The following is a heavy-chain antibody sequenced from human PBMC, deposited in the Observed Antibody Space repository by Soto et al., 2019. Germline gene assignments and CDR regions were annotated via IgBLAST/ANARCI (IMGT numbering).Heavy chain of an antibody. J-gene: IGHJ5*02. V-gene: IGHV4-31*03. CDR3: AREASTDWFDP. CDR1: DGCISIGGYY. CDR2: IYYSGST. Sequence: PSETPCISCTFSDGCISIGGYYWSWIRQHPGKGLEWIGYIYYSGSTYYNPSLKSRVTISVDTSKNQFSLKLSSVTAADTAVYYCAREASTDWFDPWGQGTLVTLSS.